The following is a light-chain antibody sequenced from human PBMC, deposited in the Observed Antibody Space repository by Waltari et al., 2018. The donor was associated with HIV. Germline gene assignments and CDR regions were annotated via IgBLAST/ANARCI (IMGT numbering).Light chain of an antibody. Sequence: SVLTQPPSKSGTPGQSVTISFSGRSSNTGSNTVSWFPQFPGKAPKVLIYGKNQRPSGVPDRFSGSKSGTSASLAIGGLQSEDEADYYCASWDDSLNGPVFGGGTTLTVL. CDR2: GKN. V-gene: IGLV1-44*01. J-gene: IGLJ2*01. CDR3: ASWDDSLNGPV. CDR1: SSNTGSNT.